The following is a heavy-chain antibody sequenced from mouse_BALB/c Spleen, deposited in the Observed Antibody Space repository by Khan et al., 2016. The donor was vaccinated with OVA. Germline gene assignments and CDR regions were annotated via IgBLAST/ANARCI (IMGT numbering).Heavy chain of an antibody. V-gene: IGHV9-3-1*01. CDR1: GHTFTNYG. J-gene: IGHJ4*01. Sequence: QIQLVQSGPELKKPGETVKISCKASGHTFTNYGMNWVKQAPGKGLKWMGWINTYTGEPTYADDFNGRFAFSLETSANTAYLQIINLKNEDTATYFCARPPSFSYAMDNWGQGTSVTVSS. CDR2: INTYTGEP. CDR3: ARPPSFSYAMDN.